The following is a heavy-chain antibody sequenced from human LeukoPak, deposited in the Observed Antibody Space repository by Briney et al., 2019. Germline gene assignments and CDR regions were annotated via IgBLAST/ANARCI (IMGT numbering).Heavy chain of an antibody. CDR2: IYHSGST. V-gene: IGHV4-38-2*02. D-gene: IGHD1-1*01. CDR3: ARWLEPFDY. J-gene: IGHJ4*02. Sequence: SETLSLTCTVSGYSISSGYYWGWIRQPPGKGLEWIGSIYHSGSTYYNPSLKSRVTISVDTSTNQFSLKLSSVTAADTAVYYCARWLEPFDYWGQGTLVTVSS. CDR1: GYSISSGYY.